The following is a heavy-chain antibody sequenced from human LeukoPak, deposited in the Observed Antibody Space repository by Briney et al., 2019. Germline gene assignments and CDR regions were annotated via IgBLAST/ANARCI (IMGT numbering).Heavy chain of an antibody. J-gene: IGHJ4*02. CDR1: GFTFSSYS. CDR3: IRVLFDDYSLDY. Sequence: PGGSLRLSCAASGFTFSSYSMNWVRQAPGKGLEWVSSINSDSSLMYYAESVKGRFTISRDNARNSLYLQMNSLRAEDTAVYYCIRVLFDDYSLDYWGQGALVTVSS. V-gene: IGHV3-21*01. D-gene: IGHD3-16*01. CDR2: INSDSSLM.